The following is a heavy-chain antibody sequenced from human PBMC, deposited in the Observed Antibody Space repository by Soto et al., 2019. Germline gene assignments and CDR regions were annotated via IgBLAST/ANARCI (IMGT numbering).Heavy chain of an antibody. J-gene: IGHJ5*02. CDR3: AKTSSTAFDP. D-gene: IGHD3-16*02. CDR2: ITGRGDST. CDR1: GFTFRDYA. Sequence: EVQLLESGGGLVQPGGSLRLSCAASGFTFRDYAMSWVRQAPGKGLEWVSVITGRGDSTNYADSVKGRFTISRDNSKNTLYLQRNSLRAEDTAVYYCAKTSSTAFDPWGQGTLVTVSS. V-gene: IGHV3-23*01.